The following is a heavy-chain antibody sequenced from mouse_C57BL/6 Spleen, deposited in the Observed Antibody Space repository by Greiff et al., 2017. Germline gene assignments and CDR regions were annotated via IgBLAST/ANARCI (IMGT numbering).Heavy chain of an antibody. CDR3: AKKGYYGNYYAMDY. D-gene: IGHD2-1*01. Sequence: QVHVKQSGPGLVQPSQSLSITCTVSGFSLTSYGVHWVRQSPGKGLEWLGVIWRGGSTDYNAAFMSRLSITKDNSKSQVVFKMNSLQADDTAIYDCAKKGYYGNYYAMDYWGQGTSVTVSS. V-gene: IGHV2-5*01. CDR1: GFSLTSYG. CDR2: IWRGGST. J-gene: IGHJ4*01.